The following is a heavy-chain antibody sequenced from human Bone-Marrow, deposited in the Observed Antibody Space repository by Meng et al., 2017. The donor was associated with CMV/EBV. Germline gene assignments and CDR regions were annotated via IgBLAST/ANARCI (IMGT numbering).Heavy chain of an antibody. V-gene: IGHV1-8*01. CDR2: VNPNSGNT. CDR3: ARGRGRPTIFGVGREYYFDY. CDR1: GYTFTSYD. Sequence: ASVKVSCKASGYTFTSYDINWVRQATGQGLEWMGWVNPNSGNTGYAQKFQGRVTMTRNTSISTAYMELSSLRSEDTAVYYCARGRGRPTIFGVGREYYFDYWGQGTLVTGYS. D-gene: IGHD3-3*01. J-gene: IGHJ4*02.